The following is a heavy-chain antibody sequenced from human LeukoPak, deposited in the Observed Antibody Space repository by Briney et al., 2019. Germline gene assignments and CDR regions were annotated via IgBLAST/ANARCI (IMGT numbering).Heavy chain of an antibody. Sequence: PSETLSLTCTVSGGSISSYYWSWIRQPPGKGLEWIGYIYYSGSTNYNPSLKSRVTISVDTSTNQFSLKLSSVTASDTAVYYCARWRSGASDYWGQGTLVTVSS. CDR1: GGSISSYY. D-gene: IGHD5-12*01. J-gene: IGHJ4*02. V-gene: IGHV4-59*08. CDR3: ARWRSGASDY. CDR2: IYYSGST.